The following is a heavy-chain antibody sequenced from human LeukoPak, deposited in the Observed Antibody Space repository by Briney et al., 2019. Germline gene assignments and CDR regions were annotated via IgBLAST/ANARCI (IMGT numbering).Heavy chain of an antibody. Sequence: ASVKVSCKASGYTFTSYYMHWVRQAPGQGLEWMGIINPSGGSTSYAQKFQGRVTITADESTSTAYMELSSLRSEDTAVYYCARGGRGYYDSSGYPFDYWGQGTLVTVSS. V-gene: IGHV1-46*01. J-gene: IGHJ4*02. D-gene: IGHD3-22*01. CDR1: GYTFTSYY. CDR2: INPSGGST. CDR3: ARGGRGYYDSSGYPFDY.